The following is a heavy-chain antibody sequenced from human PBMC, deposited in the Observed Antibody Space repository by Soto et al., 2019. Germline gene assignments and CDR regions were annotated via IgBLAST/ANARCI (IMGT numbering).Heavy chain of an antibody. CDR2: ISSSGSTK. D-gene: IGHD2-2*01. V-gene: IGHV3-48*03. Sequence: EVQLVESGGGLVQPGGSLRLSCAASGFTFSSYEMNWVRQAPGKGLEWVSYISSSGSTKYYADSVKGRFTISRDNAKNSLYLQRNSLRAEDTAVYYCERDPPCCYVSGYYGMDVWGQGTTVTVSS. CDR1: GFTFSSYE. CDR3: ERDPPCCYVSGYYGMDV. J-gene: IGHJ6*02.